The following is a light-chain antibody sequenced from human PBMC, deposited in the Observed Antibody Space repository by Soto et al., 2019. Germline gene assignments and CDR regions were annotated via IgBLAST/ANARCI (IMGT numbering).Light chain of an antibody. V-gene: IGKV1-33*01. CDR1: QAINNY. J-gene: IGKJ5*01. Sequence: DIQMTQSPSSLSASVGDRVTIIWQASQAINNYLNWYQQKPGKAPKLLLYDGSNLETGVPSRFSGSGTGTHFRFTVSSLQPEDIATYYCQQYDNLPITFGQGTRLEIK. CDR3: QQYDNLPIT. CDR2: DGS.